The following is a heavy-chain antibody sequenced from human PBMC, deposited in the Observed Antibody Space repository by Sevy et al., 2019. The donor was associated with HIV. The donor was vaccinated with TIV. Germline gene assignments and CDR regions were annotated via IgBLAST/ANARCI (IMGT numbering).Heavy chain of an antibody. CDR3: ASDYS. Sequence: GGSLRISCAGSGFIFSNFWMTWVRQGPGKGLEWVATINQHGSDKYYVDSVKGRFTISRDNAKNSVYLQMSSLRVEDTAMYYCASDYSWGQGTLVTVSS. V-gene: IGHV3-7*01. J-gene: IGHJ4*02. CDR1: GFIFSNFW. CDR2: INQHGSDK.